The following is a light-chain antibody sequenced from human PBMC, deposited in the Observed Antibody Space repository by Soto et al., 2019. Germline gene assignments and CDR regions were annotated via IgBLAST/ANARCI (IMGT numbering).Light chain of an antibody. J-gene: IGLJ2*01. CDR2: DVS. CDR3: SSYTSSSTLYVV. V-gene: IGLV2-14*01. CDR1: SRDVGGYNY. Sequence: QSALTQPASVSGSPGQSITISCTGTSRDVGGYNYVSWYQQHPGKAPKLMIYDVSNRPSGVSKRFSGSKSGNTASLTISGLQAEDEADYYCSSYTSSSTLYVVFGGGTKLTVL.